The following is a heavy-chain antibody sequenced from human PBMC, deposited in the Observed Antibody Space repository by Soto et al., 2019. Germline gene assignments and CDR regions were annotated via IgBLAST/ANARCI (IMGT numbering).Heavy chain of an antibody. CDR3: ARAGTESSGWRFKY. Sequence: QVPLVESGGGVVQPGRSLRLSCAASGFTFSSYAMHWVRQAPGKGLEWVAVISYDGSNKYYADSVKGRFTISRDNSKNPLYLQMNSLRAEDTAVYYCARAGTESSGWRFKYWGQGTLFTVSS. CDR1: GFTFSSYA. V-gene: IGHV3-30-3*01. J-gene: IGHJ4*02. CDR2: ISYDGSNK. D-gene: IGHD6-19*01.